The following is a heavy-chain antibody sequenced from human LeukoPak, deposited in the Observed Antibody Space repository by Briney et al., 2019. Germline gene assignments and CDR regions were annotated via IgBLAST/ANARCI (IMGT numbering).Heavy chain of an antibody. J-gene: IGHJ6*02. CDR3: ARDRLDRNYYYGLDV. V-gene: IGHV3-74*01. CDR2: INSDES. Sequence: GGSLRLFCAASGFTLSSYWMHWVRQAPGKGLVWVSRINSDESTYADSVKGRFTISRDNVKNTLYLQMNSLRAEDTAVYYCARDRLDRNYYYGLDVWGQGTTVTVSS. D-gene: IGHD2-2*03. CDR1: GFTLSSYW.